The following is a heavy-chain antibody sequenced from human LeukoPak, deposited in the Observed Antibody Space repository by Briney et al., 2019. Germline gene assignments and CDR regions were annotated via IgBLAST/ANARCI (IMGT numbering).Heavy chain of an antibody. D-gene: IGHD2-2*03. CDR2: IYHSGST. J-gene: IGHJ5*02. CDR3: ARDVGYCSSTSCWKYNWFDP. Sequence: SETLSLTCAVSGGPISSSNWWSWVRQPPGQGLEWIGEIYHSGSTNYNPSLKSRVTISVDKSKNQFSLKLSSVTAADTAVYYCARDVGYCSSTSCWKYNWFDPWGQGTLVTVSS. CDR1: GGPISSSNW. V-gene: IGHV4-4*02.